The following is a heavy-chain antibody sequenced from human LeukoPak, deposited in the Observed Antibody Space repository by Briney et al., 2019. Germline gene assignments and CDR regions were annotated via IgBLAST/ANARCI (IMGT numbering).Heavy chain of an antibody. CDR1: GFTFSSYA. V-gene: IGHV3-30*04. CDR3: ARDYSSGYYRTCDY. J-gene: IGHJ4*02. D-gene: IGHD3-22*01. Sequence: GRSLRLSCAASGFTFSSYAMHWVRQAPGKGLEWVAVISYDGSNIYYADSVKGRFTISRDNSKNTLYLQVNSLRAEDTAVYYCARDYSSGYYRTCDYWGQGTLVTVSS. CDR2: ISYDGSNI.